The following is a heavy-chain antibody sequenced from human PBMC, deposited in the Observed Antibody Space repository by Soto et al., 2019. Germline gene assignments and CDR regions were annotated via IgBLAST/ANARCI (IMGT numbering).Heavy chain of an antibody. CDR2: VIPVFNTS. V-gene: IGHV1-69*01. CDR3: ARGDEMTAVTIFEY. Sequence: QVQLEQSGPEVKRPGTSVKVSCKASGGAFGRYSVSWVRQAPGQGLEWIGGVIPVFNTSNYSLKFQGRVAIFADLSTSTVFMELSSLRSEDTALYYCARGDEMTAVTIFEYWGQGTLVTVSS. D-gene: IGHD4-17*01. CDR1: GGAFGRYS. J-gene: IGHJ4*02.